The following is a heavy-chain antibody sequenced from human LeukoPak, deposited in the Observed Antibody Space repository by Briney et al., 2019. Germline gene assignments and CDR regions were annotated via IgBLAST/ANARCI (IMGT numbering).Heavy chain of an antibody. CDR2: MNPNSGNT. CDR1: GYTFTSYD. CDR3: ARQGTMIVVDAFDI. Sequence: GASVKVSCKASGYTFTSYDINWVRQATGQGLEWMGWMNPNSGNTGYAQKFQGRVTITRNTSISTAYMELRSLRSDDTAVYYCARQGTMIVVDAFDIWGQGTMVTVSS. V-gene: IGHV1-8*03. J-gene: IGHJ3*02. D-gene: IGHD3-22*01.